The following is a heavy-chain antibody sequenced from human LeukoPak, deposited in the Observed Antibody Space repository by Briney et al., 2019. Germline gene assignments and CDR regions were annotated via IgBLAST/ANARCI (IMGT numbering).Heavy chain of an antibody. J-gene: IGHJ4*02. V-gene: IGHV1-2*06. CDR1: GYTFTGYY. D-gene: IGHD3-22*01. Sequence: ASVKVSCKASGYTFTGYYMHWVRQAPGQGLEWMGRINSNSGGTNYAQKFQGRVTMTRDTSISTAYMELSRLRSDDTAVYYCAREKYYYDSSGYHKYFDYWGQGTLVTVSS. CDR2: INSNSGGT. CDR3: AREKYYYDSSGYHKYFDY.